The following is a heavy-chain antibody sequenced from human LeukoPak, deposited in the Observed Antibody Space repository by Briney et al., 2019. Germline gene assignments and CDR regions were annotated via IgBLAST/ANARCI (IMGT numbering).Heavy chain of an antibody. CDR1: GFTFSSYS. J-gene: IGHJ4*02. CDR2: ISSSSYI. D-gene: IGHD2-2*01. Sequence: GGSLRLSCAASGFTFSSYSMNWVRQAPGKGLEWVSSISSSSYIYYADSVKGRFTISRDNAKNSLYLQMNSLRAEDTAVYYCARELQSVVVPAAPSYFDYWGQGTLVTVSS. CDR3: ARELQSVVVPAAPSYFDY. V-gene: IGHV3-21*01.